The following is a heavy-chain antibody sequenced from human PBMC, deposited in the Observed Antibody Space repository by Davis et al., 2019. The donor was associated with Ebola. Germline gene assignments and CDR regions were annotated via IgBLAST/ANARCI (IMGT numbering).Heavy chain of an antibody. CDR1: GGSISSGDYY. Sequence: SETLSLTCTVSGGSISSGDYYWSWIRQPPGKGLEWIGYIYYSGSTYYNPSLKSRVTISVDTSKNQFSLKLSSVTAADTAVYYCARDLLWFGELGYYYYGMDVWGQGTTVTVSS. J-gene: IGHJ6*02. D-gene: IGHD3-10*01. V-gene: IGHV4-30-4*01. CDR2: IYYSGST. CDR3: ARDLLWFGELGYYYYGMDV.